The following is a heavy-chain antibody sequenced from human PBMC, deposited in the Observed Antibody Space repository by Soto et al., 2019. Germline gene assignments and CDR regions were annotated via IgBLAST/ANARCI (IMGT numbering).Heavy chain of an antibody. CDR3: ARGRYGPEADAFDI. D-gene: IGHD5-18*01. CDR1: GFTVSSNY. CDR2: IYSGGST. Sequence: GGSLRLSCAASGFTVSSNYMSWVRQAPGKGLEWVSVIYSGGSTYYADSVKGRFTISRDSSKDTLYLQMNSLRAEDTAVYYCARGRYGPEADAFDIWGQGTMVTVSS. J-gene: IGHJ3*02. V-gene: IGHV3-53*01.